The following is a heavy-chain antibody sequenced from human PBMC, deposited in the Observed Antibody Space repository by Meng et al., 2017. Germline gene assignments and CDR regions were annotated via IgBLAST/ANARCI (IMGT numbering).Heavy chain of an antibody. CDR2: IYPGDSDT. D-gene: IGHD2-2*01. V-gene: IGHV5-51*01. CDR3: ARLGAYCSSTSCQTHGHDYYYGMDV. Sequence: KVSCKGSGYSFTSYWIGWVRQMPGKGLEWMGIIYPGDSDTRYSPSFQGQVTISADKSISTAYLQWSSLKASDTAMYYCARLGAYCSSTSCQTHGHDYYYGMDVWGQGTTVTVSS. CDR1: GYSFTSYW. J-gene: IGHJ6*02.